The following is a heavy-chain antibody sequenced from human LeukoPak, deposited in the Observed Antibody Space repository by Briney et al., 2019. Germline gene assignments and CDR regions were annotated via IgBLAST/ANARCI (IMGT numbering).Heavy chain of an antibody. CDR2: ISYDGSNK. D-gene: IGHD2-15*01. CDR3: ARDQIRLGGYCSGGSCYPSYYYGMDV. Sequence: PGGSLRLSCAASGFTFSSYAMHWVRQAPGKGLEWVAVISYDGSNKYYADSVKGRFTISRDNSKNTLYLQMNSLRAEDTAVYYCARDQIRLGGYCSGGSCYPSYYYGMDVWGKGTTVTVSS. J-gene: IGHJ6*04. CDR1: GFTFSSYA. V-gene: IGHV3-30*04.